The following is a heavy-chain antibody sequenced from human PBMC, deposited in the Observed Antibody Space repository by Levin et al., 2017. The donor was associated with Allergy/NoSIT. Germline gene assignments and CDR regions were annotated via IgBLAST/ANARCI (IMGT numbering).Heavy chain of an antibody. D-gene: IGHD3-16*01. CDR1: GFTFSNYY. V-gene: IGHV3-74*01. Sequence: GGSLRLSCAASGFTFSNYYMHWVRQIPGKGLVWVSRIKSDGTTTTYADSVKGRFTISRDNAKNMLYLQMNSLRVEDTAVYYCARGRIGGVAGPRGQGTLVTVSS. CDR3: ARGRIGGVAGP. J-gene: IGHJ4*02. CDR2: IKSDGTTT.